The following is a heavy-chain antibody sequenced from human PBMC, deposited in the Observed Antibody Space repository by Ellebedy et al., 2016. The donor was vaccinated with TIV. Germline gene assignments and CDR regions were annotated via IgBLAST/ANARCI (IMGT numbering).Heavy chain of an antibody. V-gene: IGHV3-53*01. Sequence: GGSLRLSXVVSGFSVSSNSMNWVRQAPGKGLEWVSVIYSGGNTYYADSVKGRFTVSRDNSKNTLYLQMNSLRPDDTAVYYCARHLRGGPFGLVYHFDFWGQGSLVTVSS. CDR1: GFSVSSNS. CDR2: IYSGGNT. CDR3: ARHLRGGPFGLVYHFDF. J-gene: IGHJ4*02. D-gene: IGHD3/OR15-3a*01.